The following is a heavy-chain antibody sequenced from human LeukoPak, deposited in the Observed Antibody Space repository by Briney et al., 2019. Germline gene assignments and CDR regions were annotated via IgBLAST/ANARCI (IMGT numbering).Heavy chain of an antibody. D-gene: IGHD3-3*01. V-gene: IGHV3-23*01. Sequence: GGSLRLSCAVSGLTFSSYAMSWVRQTPGKGLEWVSAISGNGKTTYYADSVRGRFIISRDNSKNTLYLQMNSLRDEDTATYYCARESVRSGSLKWFDPWGQGTLVTVSS. CDR1: GLTFSSYA. CDR3: ARESVRSGSLKWFDP. J-gene: IGHJ5*02. CDR2: ISGNGKTT.